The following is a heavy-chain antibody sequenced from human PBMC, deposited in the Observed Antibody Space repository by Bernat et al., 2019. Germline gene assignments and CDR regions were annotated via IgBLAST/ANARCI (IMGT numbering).Heavy chain of an antibody. CDR3: ARTYVWGSYRQNWYFDL. J-gene: IGHJ2*01. V-gene: IGHV4-30-2*01. CDR1: GGSISSGGYS. Sequence: QLQLQESGSGLVKPSQTLSLTCAVSGGSISSGGYSWSWIRQPPGKGLEWIGYIYHSWSTYYNPSLKSRVTISVDRSKNQFSLKLSSVTAADTAVYYCARTYVWGSYRQNWYFDLWGRGTLVTVSS. D-gene: IGHD3-16*02. CDR2: IYHSWST.